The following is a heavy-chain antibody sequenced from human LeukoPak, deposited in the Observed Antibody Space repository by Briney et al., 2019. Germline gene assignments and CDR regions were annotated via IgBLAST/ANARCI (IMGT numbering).Heavy chain of an antibody. CDR2: IYYSGST. V-gene: IGHV4-39*07. J-gene: IGHJ4*02. Sequence: SETLSLTCTVSVGSISSYYWGWIRQPPGKGLEWIGSIYYSGSTYYNPSLKSRVTISVDTSKNQFSLKLSSVTAADTAVYYSARVMYWNDAHIDYRGQGTLVTVSS. CDR1: VGSISSYY. D-gene: IGHD1-1*01. CDR3: ARVMYWNDAHIDY.